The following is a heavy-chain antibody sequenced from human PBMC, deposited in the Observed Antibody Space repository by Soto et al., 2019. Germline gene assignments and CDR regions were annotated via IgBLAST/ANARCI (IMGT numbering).Heavy chain of an antibody. CDR3: AKDLPSLHLGELFGY. CDR1: GGSISGGAFY. D-gene: IGHD3-16*01. J-gene: IGHJ4*02. Sequence: SETLSLTCTVSGGSISGGAFYWSWIRHHPGKGLEWIGYIYYSGSAYYNPSLRGRVTISVDTSKNQLSLKLSSVTAADTAVYYCAKDLPSLHLGELFGYWGQGTLVTVSS. V-gene: IGHV4-31*03. CDR2: IYYSGSA.